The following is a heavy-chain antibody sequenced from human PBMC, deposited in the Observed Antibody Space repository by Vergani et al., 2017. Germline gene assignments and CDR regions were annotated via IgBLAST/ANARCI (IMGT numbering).Heavy chain of an antibody. J-gene: IGHJ2*01. V-gene: IGHV3-23*01. CDR1: GFTFSSYA. CDR3: ARSPNWYFDL. CDR2: ISGSGGST. Sequence: EVQLLESGGGLVQPGGSLRLSCAASGFTFSSYAMSWVRQAPGKGLEWVSAISGSGGSTYYADSVKGRFTISRDNSKNTLYLQMNSLSAGDTAVYYCARSPNWYFDLWGRGTLVTVSS.